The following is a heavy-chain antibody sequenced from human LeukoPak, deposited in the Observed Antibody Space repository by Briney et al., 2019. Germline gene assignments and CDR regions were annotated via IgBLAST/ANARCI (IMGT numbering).Heavy chain of an antibody. J-gene: IGHJ4*02. Sequence: GGSLRLSCAASGFTFSSYWMHWVRQAPGKGLVWVSRINSDGSRTNSADSVKGRFTVSRDNAKNTLYLQMNSLRVEDTAVYYCARAYDSSGYTTNFFGYWGQGTLVTVSS. CDR3: ARAYDSSGYTTNFFGY. V-gene: IGHV3-74*01. CDR1: GFTFSSYW. D-gene: IGHD3-22*01. CDR2: INSDGSRT.